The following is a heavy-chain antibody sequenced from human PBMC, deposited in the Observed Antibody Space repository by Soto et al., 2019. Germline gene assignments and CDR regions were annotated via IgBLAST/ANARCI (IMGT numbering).Heavy chain of an antibody. CDR2: IYYSGST. CDR1: GGSISSGGYY. CDR3: AASSAGCGRSHYYGMDV. V-gene: IGHV4-31*03. J-gene: IGHJ6*02. Sequence: QVQLQESGPGLVKPSQTLSLTCTVSGGSISSGGYYWSWIRQHPGKGLEWIGYIYYSGSTYYNPSLKSRVTISVDTSKNQCSPKLSSVTAADTAVYYGAASSAGCGRSHYYGMDVWGQGTTVTVSS. D-gene: IGHD6-6*01.